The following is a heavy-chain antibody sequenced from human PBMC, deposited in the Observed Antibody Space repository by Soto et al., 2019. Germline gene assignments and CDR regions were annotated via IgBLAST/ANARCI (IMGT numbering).Heavy chain of an antibody. CDR1: GGSISSGGYY. Sequence: SETLSLTCTVSGGSISSGGYYWSWIRQHPGKGLEWIGYIYYSGSTYYNPSLKSRVTISVDTSKNQFSLKLSSVTAADTAVYYCARASPGVSAQFDYWGQGTLLTVSS. D-gene: IGHD2-8*01. J-gene: IGHJ4*02. CDR2: IYYSGST. V-gene: IGHV4-31*03. CDR3: ARASPGVSAQFDY.